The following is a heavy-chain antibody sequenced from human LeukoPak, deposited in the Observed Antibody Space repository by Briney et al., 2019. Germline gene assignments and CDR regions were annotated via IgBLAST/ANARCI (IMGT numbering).Heavy chain of an antibody. CDR2: INPNSGGT. CDR3: ARARITMVRGVMTPDY. J-gene: IGHJ4*02. V-gene: IGHV1-2*06. D-gene: IGHD3-10*01. Sequence: ASVKVSCKASGYTFTGYCMHWVRQAPGQGLEWMGRINPNSGGTNYAQKFQGRVTMTRDTSISTAYMELSRLRSDDTAVYYCARARITMVRGVMTPDYWGQGTLATVSS. CDR1: GYTFTGYC.